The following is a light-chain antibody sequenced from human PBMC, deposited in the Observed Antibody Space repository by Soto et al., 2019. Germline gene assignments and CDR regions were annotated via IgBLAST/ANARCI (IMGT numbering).Light chain of an antibody. CDR2: GAS. J-gene: IGKJ2*01. CDR1: ESVNDY. CDR3: HYYADSPYT. V-gene: IGKV3-20*01. Sequence: EVVLTQSPATLSLSPGERATLFCRANESVNDYLAWYQQRPGQAPRLLIFGASSRATDTPDRFSGSGSGTDFTLTITRVDTEDFAVYYCHYYADSPYTFGQGTRLEI.